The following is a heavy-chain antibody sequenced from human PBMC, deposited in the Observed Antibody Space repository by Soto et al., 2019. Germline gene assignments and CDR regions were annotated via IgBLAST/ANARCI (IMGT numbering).Heavy chain of an antibody. CDR3: AREMATIEYYFDY. J-gene: IGHJ4*02. CDR1: GFTFSSYG. Sequence: PGVSLRLSCAASGFTFSSYGMHWARQAPGKGLEWVAVIWYDGSNKYYADSVKGRFTISRDNSKNTLYLQMNSLRAEDTAVYYCAREMATIEYYFDYWGQGTLVTVSS. CDR2: IWYDGSNK. V-gene: IGHV3-33*01. D-gene: IGHD5-12*01.